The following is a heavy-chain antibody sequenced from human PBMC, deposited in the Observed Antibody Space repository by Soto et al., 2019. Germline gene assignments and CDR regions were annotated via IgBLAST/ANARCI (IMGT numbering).Heavy chain of an antibody. V-gene: IGHV4-39*01. CDR3: ARRGEVTRNYYYRMDA. CDR1: GGSFSSGLYS. CDR2: IYYGESS. D-gene: IGHD4-17*01. Sequence: QLQLQESGPGLVKPSETLSLTCTVSGGSFSSGLYSWAWIRQPPGKGLEWVGSIYYGESSYYNPSLKSRVTMSVDTSKNQFSLKLNSVTAADTAVYYCARRGEVTRNYYYRMDAWGNGTTVIVSS. J-gene: IGHJ6*04.